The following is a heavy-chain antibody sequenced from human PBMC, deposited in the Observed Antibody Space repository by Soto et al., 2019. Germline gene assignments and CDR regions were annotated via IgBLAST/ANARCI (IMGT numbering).Heavy chain of an antibody. D-gene: IGHD2-2*01. Sequence: EVQLVESGGGLDKPGGSLRLSCAASGFTFSSYSMNWVRQAPGKGLEWVSSISSSSSYIYYADSVKGRFTISRDNAKNSLYLQMNSLRAEDTAVYYCARFLVPAANFDYWGQGTLVTVSS. J-gene: IGHJ4*02. CDR1: GFTFSSYS. V-gene: IGHV3-21*01. CDR2: ISSSSSYI. CDR3: ARFLVPAANFDY.